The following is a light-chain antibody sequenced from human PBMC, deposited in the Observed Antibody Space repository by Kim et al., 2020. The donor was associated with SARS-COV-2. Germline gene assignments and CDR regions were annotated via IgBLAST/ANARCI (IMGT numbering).Light chain of an antibody. Sequence: DIQMTQSTSSLSASVGDRVTITCRASQDINNYLNWYQQKPGKAPKFLIYAASNLHTGVPSRFSGSGSGTDFTLTISGLQPEDFAIYHCQQSYTNPLTFGGGTKVDIK. J-gene: IGKJ4*01. CDR1: QDINNY. CDR2: AAS. CDR3: QQSYTNPLT. V-gene: IGKV1-39*01.